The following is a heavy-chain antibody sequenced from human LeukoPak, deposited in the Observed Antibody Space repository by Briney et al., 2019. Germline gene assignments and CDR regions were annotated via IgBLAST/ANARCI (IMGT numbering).Heavy chain of an antibody. V-gene: IGHV1-18*01. D-gene: IGHD2-15*01. Sequence: ASVKVSCKASGYTFTSYGISWVRQAPGQGLEWMGWISAYNGNTNYAQKLQGRVTMTTDTSTSTAYMELRSLRSDDTAVYYCARAGGGYCSGGSCYSLFRIYFDYWGQGTLVTVSS. CDR1: GYTFTSYG. CDR3: ARAGGGYCSGGSCYSLFRIYFDY. J-gene: IGHJ4*02. CDR2: ISAYNGNT.